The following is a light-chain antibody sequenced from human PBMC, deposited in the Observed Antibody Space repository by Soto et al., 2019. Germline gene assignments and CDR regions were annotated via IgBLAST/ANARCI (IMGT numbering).Light chain of an antibody. J-gene: IGKJ1*01. V-gene: IGKV1-39*01. CDR2: AAS. CDR1: QSIDTY. CDR3: QQANSFPQT. Sequence: IEVTQSPSSLAASVGDRVTIPCRASQSIDTYLNWYQQKPGKAPKLLIYAASSLQSGVPSRFSGSGSGTDFTLTISSLQPEDSATYYCQQANSFPQTFGQGTKVDIK.